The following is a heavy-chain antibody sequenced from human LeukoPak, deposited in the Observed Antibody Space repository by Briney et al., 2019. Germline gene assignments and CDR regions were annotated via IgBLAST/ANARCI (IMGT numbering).Heavy chain of an antibody. V-gene: IGHV3-74*01. J-gene: IGHJ3*02. Sequence: PGGSLRLSCAASGFTFSRCWMHWVRQAPGKGLVWVSRINSDGSSTSYADSVKGRFTISRDNAKNTLYLQMNSLRAEDTAVYYCAKDSVRYCSSTSCYFVAFDIWGQGTMVTVSS. CDR3: AKDSVRYCSSTSCYFVAFDI. D-gene: IGHD2-2*01. CDR1: GFTFSRCW. CDR2: INSDGSST.